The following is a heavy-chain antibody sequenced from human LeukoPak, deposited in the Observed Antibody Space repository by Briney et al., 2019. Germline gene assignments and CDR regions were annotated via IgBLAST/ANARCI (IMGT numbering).Heavy chain of an antibody. CDR2: IKQDGSEK. D-gene: IGHD1-7*01. CDR3: ARDKRITGTTHYYYGMDV. V-gene: IGHV3-7*01. Sequence: PGGSLRLSCAASGFTFSSYGMSWVRQAPGKGLEWVANIKQDGSEKYYVDSVKGRFTISRDNAKNSLYLQMNSLRAEDTAVYYCARDKRITGTTHYYYGMDVWGQGTTVTVSS. CDR1: GFTFSSYG. J-gene: IGHJ6*02.